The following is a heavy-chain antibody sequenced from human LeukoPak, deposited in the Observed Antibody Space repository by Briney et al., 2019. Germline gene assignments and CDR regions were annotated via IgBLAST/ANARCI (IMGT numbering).Heavy chain of an antibody. CDR2: IKSKTDGGTT. V-gene: IGHV3-15*01. CDR1: VFTFSNAW. CDR3: TTSAGDSSGYYDFDY. J-gene: IGHJ4*02. Sequence: GGSLRLSCAASVFTFSNAWMSWVRQAPGKGLEGVGRIKSKTDGGTTDYAAPVKGRFTISRDDSKNTLYLQMNSLKTEDTAVYYCTTSAGDSSGYYDFDYWGQGTLVTVSS. D-gene: IGHD3-22*01.